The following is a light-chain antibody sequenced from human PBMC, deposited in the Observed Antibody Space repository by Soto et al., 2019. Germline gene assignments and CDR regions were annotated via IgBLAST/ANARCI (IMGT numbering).Light chain of an antibody. Sequence: QSALTQPASVSASPGQSITISCTGTSSDVGGYNYVSWYQQHPGKAPKLMIHEVSNRPSGVSNRFSGSKSGNTASLTISGLQAEDEADYYCGSYTSSSTRVFGTGTKVTVL. CDR2: EVS. CDR1: SSDVGGYNY. J-gene: IGLJ1*01. CDR3: GSYTSSSTRV. V-gene: IGLV2-14*01.